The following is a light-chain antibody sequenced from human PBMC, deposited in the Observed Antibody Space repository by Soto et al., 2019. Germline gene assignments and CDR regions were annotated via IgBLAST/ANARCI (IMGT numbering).Light chain of an antibody. CDR1: QSISTY. V-gene: IGKV1-39*01. Sequence: DIQMTQSPSSLSASVGDRVTITCRASQSISTYLNWYQHKPGKAPKVLIYAASSLQSGVPSRFSGSGSGTDFTLTISSLQPEDFATYYCQQSYGTQYTFGQGTKLEIK. J-gene: IGKJ2*01. CDR3: QQSYGTQYT. CDR2: AAS.